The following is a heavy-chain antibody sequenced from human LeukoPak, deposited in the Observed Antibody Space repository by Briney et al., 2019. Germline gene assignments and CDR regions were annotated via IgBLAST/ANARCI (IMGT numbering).Heavy chain of an antibody. CDR1: GFTFSSYR. CDR2: INYSGGTT. CDR3: ANRPGWRAFDY. Sequence: PGGSLRLSCAASGFTFSSYRMNWVRQAPGKGLEWVSTINYSGGTTYYADSVKGRFTISRDNSQNMLYLQMNSLRAEDTAVYFCANRPGWRAFDYWGQGTLVTVSS. J-gene: IGHJ4*02. V-gene: IGHV3-23*01.